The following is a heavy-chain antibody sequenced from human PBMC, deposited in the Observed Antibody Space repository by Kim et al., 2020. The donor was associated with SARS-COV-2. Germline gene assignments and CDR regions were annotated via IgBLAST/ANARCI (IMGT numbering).Heavy chain of an antibody. D-gene: IGHD3-10*01. CDR3: AREIYGSGSYYNPPSFDY. V-gene: IGHV1-46*01. CDR1: GYTFTSYY. Sequence: ASVKVSCKASGYTFTSYYMHWVRQAPGQGLEWMGIINPSGGSTSYAQKFQGRVTMTRDTSTSTVYMELSSLRSEDTAVYYCAREIYGSGSYYNPPSFDYWGQGTLVTVSS. CDR2: INPSGGST. J-gene: IGHJ4*02.